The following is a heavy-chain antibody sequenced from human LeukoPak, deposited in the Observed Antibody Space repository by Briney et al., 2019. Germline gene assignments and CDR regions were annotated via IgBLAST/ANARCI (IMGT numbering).Heavy chain of an antibody. J-gene: IGHJ4*02. Sequence: SETLSLTCTVSGGSLSSYYWSWIRQPAGKGLEWIGHIYTSGSTNYNPSLKSRVTISVDKSKNQFSLKLSSVTAADTAVYYCARYAVAGNYFDYWGQGTLVTVSS. V-gene: IGHV4-4*07. CDR1: GGSLSSYY. D-gene: IGHD6-19*01. CDR2: IYTSGST. CDR3: ARYAVAGNYFDY.